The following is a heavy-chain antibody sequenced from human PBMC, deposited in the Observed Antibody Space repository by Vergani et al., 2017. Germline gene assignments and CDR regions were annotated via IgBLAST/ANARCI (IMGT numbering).Heavy chain of an antibody. J-gene: IGHJ6*03. V-gene: IGHV4-61*02. CDR2: IYTSGST. D-gene: IGHD1-14*01. CDR1: GGSISSGSYY. Sequence: QVQLQESGPGLVKPSQTLSLTCTVSGGSISSGSYYWSWIRQPAGKGLEWIGRIYTSGSTNYNPSLKSRVTISVDTSKNQFSLKLSSVTAADTAVYYCARLADRSNYYYYYMDVWGKGTTVTVSS. CDR3: ARLADRSNYYYYYMDV.